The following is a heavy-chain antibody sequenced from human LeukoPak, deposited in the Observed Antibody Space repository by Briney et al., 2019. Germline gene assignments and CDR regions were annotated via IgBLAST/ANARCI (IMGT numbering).Heavy chain of an antibody. CDR2: IYYSGST. V-gene: IGHV4-59*01. D-gene: IGHD3-10*01. Sequence: PSETLSLTCTVSGVSISSYYWSWIRQPPGKGLEWIGYIYYSGSTNYNPSLKSRVTISVDTSKNQFSLKLSSVTAADTAVYYCAGSGSYDWFDPWGQGTLVTVSS. J-gene: IGHJ5*02. CDR3: AGSGSYDWFDP. CDR1: GVSISSYY.